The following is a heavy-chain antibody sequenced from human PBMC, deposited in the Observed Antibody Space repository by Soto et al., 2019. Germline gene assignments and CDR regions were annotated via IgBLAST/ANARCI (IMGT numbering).Heavy chain of an antibody. D-gene: IGHD3-22*01. CDR2: IDPSDSYT. CDR1: GYSFTSYW. V-gene: IGHV5-10-1*01. Sequence: GESLKISCKGSGYSFTSYWISWVRQMPGKGLEWMGRIDPSDSYTNYSPSFQGHVTISADKSISTAYLQWSSLKASDTAMYYCTRFYYDSSCYPPFHFYYYYGMDVLCQGTTVTVSS. CDR3: TRFYYDSSCYPPFHFYYYYGMDV. J-gene: IGHJ6*02.